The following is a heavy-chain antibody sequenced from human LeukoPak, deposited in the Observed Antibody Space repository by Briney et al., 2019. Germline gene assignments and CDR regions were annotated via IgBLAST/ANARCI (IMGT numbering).Heavy chain of an antibody. V-gene: IGHV1-46*01. CDR2: INPSGGST. Sequence: ASVKVSCKASGYTFPSYFMHWVRQAPGQGLEWMGIINPSGGSTSYAQKFQGRVTMTRDTSTSTVYMELSSLRSEDTAVYYCAREGEGYYYDSSGFYFDYWGQGTLVTVSS. J-gene: IGHJ4*02. CDR1: GYTFPSYF. CDR3: AREGEGYYYDSSGFYFDY. D-gene: IGHD3-22*01.